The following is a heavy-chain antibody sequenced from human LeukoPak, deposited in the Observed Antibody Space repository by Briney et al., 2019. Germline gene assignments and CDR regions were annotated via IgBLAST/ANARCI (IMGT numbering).Heavy chain of an antibody. CDR1: GFIFSSYS. CDR3: AREDSYDNYGMDV. CDR2: ISSSSSYI. D-gene: IGHD5-18*01. V-gene: IGHV3-21*01. J-gene: IGHJ6*02. Sequence: KPGGSLRLSCAASGFIFSSYSMNWVRQAPGKGLEWVSSISSSSSYIYYADSVKGRFTISRDNAKNSLYLQMNSLRAEDTAVYYCAREDSYDNYGMDVWGQGTTVTVSS.